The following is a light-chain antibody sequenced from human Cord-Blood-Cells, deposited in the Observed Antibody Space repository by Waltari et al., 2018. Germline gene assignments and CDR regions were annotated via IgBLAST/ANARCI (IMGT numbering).Light chain of an antibody. CDR2: AAS. J-gene: IGKJ5*01. CDR1: QGISSW. V-gene: IGKV1-5*01. Sequence: DIQMTQSPSSLSASVGDRVTITCRASQGISSWLAWYQQKPGKAPKLQIYAASSLESGVPSRFSGSGSGTEFTLTISSLQPDDFATYYCQQYNSYSITFGQGTKLEIK. CDR3: QQYNSYSIT.